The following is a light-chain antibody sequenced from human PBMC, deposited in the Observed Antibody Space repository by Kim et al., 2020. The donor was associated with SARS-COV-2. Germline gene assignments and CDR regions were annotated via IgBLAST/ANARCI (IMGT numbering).Light chain of an antibody. J-gene: IGKJ4*01. V-gene: IGKV3-15*01. CDR3: QQYNHWPPLT. CDR1: ESIDIN. Sequence: EIVMTQSPDALSVSPGERVTLSCRASESIDINLAWYQQKPGQAPRLLIYRAATRATGIPGRFSGSGSGTEFSLTITSLQSEDFAVYYCQQYNHWPPLTFGGGTKLEIK. CDR2: RAA.